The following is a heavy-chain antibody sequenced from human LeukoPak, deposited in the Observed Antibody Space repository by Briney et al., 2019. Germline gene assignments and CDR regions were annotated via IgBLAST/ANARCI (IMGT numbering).Heavy chain of an antibody. J-gene: IGHJ6*03. V-gene: IGHV4-61*02. CDR2: IYTSGST. D-gene: IGHD4-11*01. CDR1: GGSISSGSYY. CDR3: ARAPVGPAVTDYYYYYYYMDV. Sequence: TSETLSLTCTVSGGSISSGSYYWSWIRQPAGKGLEWIGRIYTSGSTNYNPSLKSPVTISVDTSKNQFSLKLSSVTAADTAVYYCARAPVGPAVTDYYYYYYYMDVWGKGTTVTVSS.